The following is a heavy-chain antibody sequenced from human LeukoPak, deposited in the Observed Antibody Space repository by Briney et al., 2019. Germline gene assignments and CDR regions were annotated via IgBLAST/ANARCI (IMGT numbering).Heavy chain of an antibody. J-gene: IGHJ4*02. CDR2: ISSSGDNT. Sequence: GGSLRLSCAASRFSFSTYAMNWVRQAPGRGLEWVSTISSSGDNTFHADSVRGRFTISRDNSKSMLYLQMNSLRAEDTAVYFCAKRGDHCSGGGCYLDYWGQGTLVTVSS. CDR1: RFSFSTYA. V-gene: IGHV3-23*01. D-gene: IGHD6-19*01. CDR3: AKRGDHCSGGGCYLDY.